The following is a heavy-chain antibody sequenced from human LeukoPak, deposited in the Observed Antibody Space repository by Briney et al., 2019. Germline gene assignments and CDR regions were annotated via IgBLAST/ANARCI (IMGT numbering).Heavy chain of an antibody. J-gene: IGHJ3*02. CDR2: IIPILNIP. D-gene: IGHD5-24*01. Sequence: ASVKVSCKASGGTFNSDAISWVRQAPGQGLEWTGRIIPILNIPNYAQKFQGRVTITADKSTTTAYMELSSLRSEDTAVYYCARDLGAGYTPDAFDIWGQGTMVTVSS. V-gene: IGHV1-69*04. CDR1: GGTFNSDA. CDR3: ARDLGAGYTPDAFDI.